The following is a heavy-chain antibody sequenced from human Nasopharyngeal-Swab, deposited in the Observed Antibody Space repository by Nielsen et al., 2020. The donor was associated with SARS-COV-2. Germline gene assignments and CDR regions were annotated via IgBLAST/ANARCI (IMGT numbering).Heavy chain of an antibody. CDR1: GFTLSYYY. J-gene: IGHJ4*02. Sequence: GGSLRLSCAASGFTLSYYYMSWIRQAPGKGLEWVSYISSSYNYTNYADSVKGRFTISRDNAKNTLYLQMNSLRVEETAVYYCVKHQGSSSDQWGQGTLVTVPS. CDR3: VKHQGSSSDQ. CDR2: ISSSYNYT. V-gene: IGHV3-11*06.